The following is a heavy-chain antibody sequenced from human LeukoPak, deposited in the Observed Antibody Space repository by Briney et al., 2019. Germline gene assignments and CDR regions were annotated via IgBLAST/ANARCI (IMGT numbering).Heavy chain of an antibody. CDR3: ARGKSRGNYHYYYGMDV. D-gene: IGHD3-10*01. J-gene: IGHJ6*02. CDR2: ISYDGSNK. CDR1: GFTFSSYA. Sequence: GGSLRLSCAASGFTFSSYAMHWVRQAPGKGLEWVAVISYDGSNKYYADSVKGRFTISRDNSKNTLYLQMNSLRAEDTAGYYWARGKSRGNYHYYYGMDVWGQGTTVTVSS. V-gene: IGHV3-30-3*01.